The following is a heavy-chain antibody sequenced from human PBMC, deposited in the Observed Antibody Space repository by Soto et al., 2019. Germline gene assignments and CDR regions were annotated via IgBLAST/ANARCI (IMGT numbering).Heavy chain of an antibody. CDR2: ISSNGGPT. Sequence: PWWSLRLSCSASVFTFSSFAMHWVRQAPGNGLQYVSSISSNGGPTYYTDSVKGRFTISRDNSKNTLYLQMNSLRAEDTAVYYCVKDRWIDYWGKGTLVTVSS. CDR1: VFTFSSFA. V-gene: IGHV3-64D*06. CDR3: VKDRWIDY. J-gene: IGHJ4*02. D-gene: IGHD2-15*01.